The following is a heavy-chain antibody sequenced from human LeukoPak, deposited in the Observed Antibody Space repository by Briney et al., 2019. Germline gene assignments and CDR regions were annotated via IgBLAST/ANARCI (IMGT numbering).Heavy chain of an antibody. CDR1: GFTSADYA. J-gene: IGHJ1*01. CDR2: INWNGGST. CDR3: ARDWPTIAAAGTIPEYFQH. Sequence: GGSLRLSCAASGFTSADYAMSWVRQVPGKGLEWVSGINWNGGSTGYADSVKGRFTISRDNAKNSLYLQMNSLRAEDTAVYYCARDWPTIAAAGTIPEYFQHWGQGTLVTVSS. D-gene: IGHD6-13*01. V-gene: IGHV3-20*04.